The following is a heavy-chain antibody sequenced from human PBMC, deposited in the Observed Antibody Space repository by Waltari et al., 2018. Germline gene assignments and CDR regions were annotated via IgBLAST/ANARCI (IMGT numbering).Heavy chain of an antibody. CDR2: VDPEDGET. V-gene: IGHV1-69-2*01. D-gene: IGHD1-26*01. Sequence: EVQLVQSGAEVKKPGATVKISCKASGYTFTDYYMHWVQQAPGKGLEWMGRVDPEDGETIYAEKFQGRVTITADTSTDTAYMELSSLRSEDTAVYYCATLDSLRVVGAYDPLHCWGQGTLVTVSS. CDR1: GYTFTDYY. CDR3: ATLDSLRVVGAYDPLHC. J-gene: IGHJ4*02.